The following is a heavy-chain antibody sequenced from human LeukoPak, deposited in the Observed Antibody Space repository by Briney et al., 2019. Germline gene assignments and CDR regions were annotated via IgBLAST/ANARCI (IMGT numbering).Heavy chain of an antibody. Sequence: SETLSLTCTVSGGSIRSYYWSWIRQPPGKGLEWIGYIYSSGSTNYNPSLKSRITISVDTSKNQFSLKLSSVTAADTAVYYCARFAYCGGHCWYYFDYWGQGSLVTVSS. CDR1: GGSIRSYY. J-gene: IGHJ4*02. CDR3: ARFAYCGGHCWYYFDY. CDR2: IYSSGST. V-gene: IGHV4-59*01. D-gene: IGHD2-21*02.